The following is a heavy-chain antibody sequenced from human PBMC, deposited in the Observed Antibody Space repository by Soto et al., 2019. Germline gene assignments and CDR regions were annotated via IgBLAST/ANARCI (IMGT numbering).Heavy chain of an antibody. J-gene: IGHJ6*02. CDR1: EFTFDKYY. Sequence: PGGSLRLSCAASEFTFDKYYMTWVRQAPGKGPEWVAKIKPDGSEQYYVDSVKGRFTISRDNANNSLYLQMNNLRAEDTAVYFCARGNRNYYYGFDVWGQGTTVTVYS. D-gene: IGHD4-4*01. CDR3: ARGNRNYYYGFDV. CDR2: IKPDGSEQ. V-gene: IGHV3-7*01.